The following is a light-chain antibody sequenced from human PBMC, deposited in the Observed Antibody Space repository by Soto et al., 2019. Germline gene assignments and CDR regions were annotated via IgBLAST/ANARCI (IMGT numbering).Light chain of an antibody. V-gene: IGKV1-5*01. J-gene: IGKJ1*01. Sequence: DIQMTQSPSTLSASVGDRVTITCRASRSISDWLAWYQQKPGKAPELVIFDASSLKSGVPSRFSGSGSGTEFTLTISRLQHDDVATYYCLQYSSHSWTFGQGTKVDIK. CDR2: DAS. CDR3: LQYSSHSWT. CDR1: RSISDW.